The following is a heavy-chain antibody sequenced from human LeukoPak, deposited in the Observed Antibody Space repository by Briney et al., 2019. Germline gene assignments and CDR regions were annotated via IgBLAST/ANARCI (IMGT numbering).Heavy chain of an antibody. CDR1: GFTFSSYE. CDR3: ARGVEWHIVATTAIDI. J-gene: IGHJ3*02. V-gene: IGHV3-48*03. Sequence: GGSLRLSCAASGFTFSSYEMNWVRQAPGKGLEWVLYISSSGSTIYYADSVKGRFTISRDNAKNSLYLQMNSLRAEDTAVYYCARGVEWHIVATTAIDIWGQGTMVTVSS. CDR2: ISSSGSTI. D-gene: IGHD5-12*01.